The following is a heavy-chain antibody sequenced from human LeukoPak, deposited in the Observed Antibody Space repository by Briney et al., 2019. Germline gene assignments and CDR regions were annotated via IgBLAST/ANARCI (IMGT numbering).Heavy chain of an antibody. V-gene: IGHV3-66*01. CDR2: IYSGGST. Sequence: PGGSLRLSCAASGFTVSSNYMSWVRQAPGKGLEWVSVIYSGGSTYYADSVKGRFTISRDNAKNTLYLQMNSLRAEDTAVYYCARGPHGDYKDYWGQGTLVTVSS. CDR3: ARGPHGDYKDY. J-gene: IGHJ4*02. CDR1: GFTVSSNY. D-gene: IGHD4-17*01.